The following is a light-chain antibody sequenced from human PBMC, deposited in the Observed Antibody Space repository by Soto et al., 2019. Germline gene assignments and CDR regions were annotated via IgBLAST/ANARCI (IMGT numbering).Light chain of an antibody. CDR1: QSVSSD. CDR2: GAS. V-gene: IGKV3-15*01. Sequence: EIVMTQYPATLSVSPGERATLSCRASQSVSSDLAWYHQKPGQAPRLLIYGASTRATGIPARFSGSGSGTEFTLTINSLQSEDFAVYYCQQYNNWPRTFGQGTKVDIK. J-gene: IGKJ1*01. CDR3: QQYNNWPRT.